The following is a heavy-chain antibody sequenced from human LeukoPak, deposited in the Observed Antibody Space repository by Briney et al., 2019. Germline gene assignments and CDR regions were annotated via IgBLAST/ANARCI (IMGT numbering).Heavy chain of an antibody. V-gene: IGHV1-69*13. D-gene: IGHD3-9*01. J-gene: IGHJ5*02. CDR1: GGIFSSYA. CDR2: IIPIFGTA. CDR3: ARVKSGDDILTGYYTSQYNWFDP. Sequence: PSVKVSCTASGGIFSSYAISWVRQAPGQGLEWMGGIIPIFGTANYAQKFQGRLTITADESTSTAYMELSSLRSEDTAVYYCARVKSGDDILTGYYTSQYNWFDPWGQGTLVTVSS.